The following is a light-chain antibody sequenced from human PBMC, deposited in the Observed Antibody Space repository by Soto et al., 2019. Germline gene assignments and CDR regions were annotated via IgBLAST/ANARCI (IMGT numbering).Light chain of an antibody. V-gene: IGKV3-20*01. CDR3: QHYSSSPPEFT. CDR1: QSVSSSY. CDR2: GAS. J-gene: IGKJ3*01. Sequence: IVLTQSPGTLSLSPGERATLSRRASQSVSSSYLAWYQQRPGQAPRLLIFGASYRATGIPDRFSGSGSGTDFTLTISRLEPEDFAVYYCQHYSSSPPEFTFGPGTKVDSK.